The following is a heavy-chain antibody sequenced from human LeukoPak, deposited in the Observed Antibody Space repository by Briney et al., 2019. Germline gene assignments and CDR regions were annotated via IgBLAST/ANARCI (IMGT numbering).Heavy chain of an antibody. V-gene: IGHV4-34*01. CDR1: GGSLSGYY. CDR2: INHSGST. CDR3: ARGFPQKGKYYDYVWGSYRYTYFDY. Sequence: SETLSLTCAVYGGSLSGYYWSWIRQPPGKGLEWIGEINHSGSTNYNPSLKSRVTISVDTSKNQFSLKLSSVTPADTAVYYCARGFPQKGKYYDYVWGSYRYTYFDYWGQGTLVTVSS. J-gene: IGHJ4*02. D-gene: IGHD3-16*02.